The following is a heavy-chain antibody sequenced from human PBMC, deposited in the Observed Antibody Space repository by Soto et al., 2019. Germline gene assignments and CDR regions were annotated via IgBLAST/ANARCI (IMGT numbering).Heavy chain of an antibody. D-gene: IGHD3-9*01. V-gene: IGHV3-23*01. Sequence: EVQLLESGGGLVQPGGSLRLSCAASGFTFSSYAMSWVRQAPGKGLEWVSAISGSGGSTYYADSVKGRFTISRDNSKNTLYLQMNSLRAADTAVYYCAKDKIPYYDILTGYPRVDYWGQGTLVTVSS. J-gene: IGHJ4*02. CDR2: ISGSGGST. CDR1: GFTFSSYA. CDR3: AKDKIPYYDILTGYPRVDY.